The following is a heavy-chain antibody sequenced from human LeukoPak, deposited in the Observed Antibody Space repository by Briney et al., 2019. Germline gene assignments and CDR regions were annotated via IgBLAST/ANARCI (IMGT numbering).Heavy chain of an antibody. CDR3: ARGFRDGYSFGHYFDY. D-gene: IGHD5-18*01. J-gene: IGHJ4*02. V-gene: IGHV3-74*01. Sequence: PGGSLRLSCAASGFTFSAYWMHWVRQAPGKGLVWVSRINSDGSSTIYADSVKGRFTISRDNAKNTLYLQMNSLTDEDTAVYYCARGFRDGYSFGHYFDYWGQGTLVTVSS. CDR2: INSDGSST. CDR1: GFTFSAYW.